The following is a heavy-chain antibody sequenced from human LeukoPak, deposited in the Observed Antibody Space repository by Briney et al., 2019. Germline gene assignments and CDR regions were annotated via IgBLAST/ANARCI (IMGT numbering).Heavy chain of an antibody. J-gene: IGHJ4*02. Sequence: SETLSLTCTVSGGSISSSSYYWGWIRQPPGKGLEWIGSIYYSGSTYYNPSLKSRVTISVDTSKNQFSLKLSSVTAADTAVYYCARAIAAAGTTKLWSYSSGWYDGNYFDYWGQGTLVTVSS. D-gene: IGHD6-19*01. V-gene: IGHV4-39*01. CDR2: IYYSGST. CDR3: ARAIAAAGTTKLWSYSSGWYDGNYFDY. CDR1: GGSISSSSYY.